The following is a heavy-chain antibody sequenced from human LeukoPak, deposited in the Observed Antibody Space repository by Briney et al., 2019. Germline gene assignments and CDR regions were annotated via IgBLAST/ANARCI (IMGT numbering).Heavy chain of an antibody. CDR2: IYYSGST. Sequence: SETLSLTCTVSGGSISSYYWSWIRQPPGKGLEWIGYIYYSGSTNYNPSLKSRVTISVDTSKNQFSLKLSSVTAADTAVYYCAREGDLSWFGEGRSYFDYWGQGTLVTVSS. CDR3: AREGDLSWFGEGRSYFDY. D-gene: IGHD3-10*01. V-gene: IGHV4-59*12. J-gene: IGHJ4*02. CDR1: GGSISSYY.